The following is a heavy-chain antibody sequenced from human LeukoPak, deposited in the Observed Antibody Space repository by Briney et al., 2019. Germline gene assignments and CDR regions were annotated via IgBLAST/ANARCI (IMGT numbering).Heavy chain of an antibody. CDR1: GFTFSSYA. V-gene: IGHV3-23*01. J-gene: IGHJ4*02. D-gene: IGHD6-13*01. Sequence: GGSLRLSCAASGFTFSSYAMSWVRQAPGKGLEWVSGISSSGGSRHYADSVQGRFTISRDNSKNTLYLQMNSLRAEDSAVYYCAKGPKKQMVGSRGYYFDYWGQGTLVSVSS. CDR3: AKGPKKQMVGSRGYYFDY. CDR2: ISSSGGSR.